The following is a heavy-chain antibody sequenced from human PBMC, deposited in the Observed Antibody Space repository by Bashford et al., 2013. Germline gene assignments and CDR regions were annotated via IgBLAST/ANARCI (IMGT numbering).Heavy chain of an antibody. CDR2: ISSSSSYI. CDR3: ARDSRWFGESDNWFDP. J-gene: IGHJ5*02. Sequence: VRQAPGKGLEWVSSISSSSSYIYYADSVKGRFTISRDNAKNSLYLQMNSLRAEDTAVYYCARDSRWFGESDNWFDPWGQGTLVTVSS. D-gene: IGHD3-10*01. V-gene: IGHV3-21*01.